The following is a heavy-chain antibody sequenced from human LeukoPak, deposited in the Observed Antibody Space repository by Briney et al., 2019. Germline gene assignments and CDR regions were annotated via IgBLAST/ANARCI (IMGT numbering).Heavy chain of an antibody. J-gene: IGHJ4*02. Sequence: GASVKVSCKASGYTFTYYYMHWVRQAPGQGLEWMGWINPNNGGTNYAQKFQGRVTMTRDTSFGTAYMELNRLTYDDTAVYYCGRDRHWNQGNFDYWGQGTLVSVSS. V-gene: IGHV1-2*02. CDR1: GYTFTYYY. CDR3: GRDRHWNQGNFDY. CDR2: INPNNGGT. D-gene: IGHD1-1*01.